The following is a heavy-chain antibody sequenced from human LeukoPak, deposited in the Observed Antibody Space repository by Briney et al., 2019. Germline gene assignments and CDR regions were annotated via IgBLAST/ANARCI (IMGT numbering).Heavy chain of an antibody. CDR1: GGSISSYY. V-gene: IGHV4-59*08. CDR2: IYNSGST. Sequence: SETLSLTCTVSGGSISSYYWSWIRQPPGKGLECVGYIYNSGSTNYNPSLKSRVSISVDTSKNQFSLKLSSVTAADTAVYYCARSAIDAFDIWGQGTMVTVSS. CDR3: ARSAIDAFDI. J-gene: IGHJ3*02. D-gene: IGHD6-25*01.